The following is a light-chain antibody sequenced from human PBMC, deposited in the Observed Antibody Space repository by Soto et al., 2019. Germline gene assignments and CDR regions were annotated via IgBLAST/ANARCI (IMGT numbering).Light chain of an antibody. V-gene: IGKV3-11*01. Sequence: EIVLTQSPATLSLSPGERATLSCRAGQSVSSYLAWYQQKPGQAPRLLIYDASNRATGIPARFSGSGSGTDFTLIISSLEPEDFAVYYCQQRSNWPITFGQGTRLEIK. CDR2: DAS. CDR1: QSVSSY. CDR3: QQRSNWPIT. J-gene: IGKJ5*01.